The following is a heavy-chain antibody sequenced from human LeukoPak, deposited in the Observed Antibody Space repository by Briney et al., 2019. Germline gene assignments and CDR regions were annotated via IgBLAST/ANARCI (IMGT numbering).Heavy chain of an antibody. V-gene: IGHV4-4*07. CDR1: GGSISSYY. J-gene: IGHJ3*02. D-gene: IGHD3-22*01. CDR2: IYTSGST. CDR3: ARDPSSGYYFDRAAFDI. Sequence: PSETLSLTCTVSGGSISSYYWSWIRQPAGKGLEWIGRIYTSGSTNYNPSPKSRVTMSVDTSKNQFSLKLSSVTAADTAVYYCARDPSSGYYFDRAAFDIWGQGTMVTVSS.